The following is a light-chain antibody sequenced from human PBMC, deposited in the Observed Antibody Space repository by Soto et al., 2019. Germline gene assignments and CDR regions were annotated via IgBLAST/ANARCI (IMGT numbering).Light chain of an antibody. CDR2: KVS. V-gene: IGKV2-30*02. J-gene: IGKJ1*01. CDR1: QSLVHSDGNTY. CDR3: VQGRHWPWS. Sequence: DVVMTQSPLSLPVTLRQPASISCRSSQSLVHSDGNTYLNWFQLRPGQSPRRRIYKVSNRDSGVPDRFGGSRSCTDFTLKNSRVEAEYVVVYYGVQGRHWPWSLGQGTKVDIE.